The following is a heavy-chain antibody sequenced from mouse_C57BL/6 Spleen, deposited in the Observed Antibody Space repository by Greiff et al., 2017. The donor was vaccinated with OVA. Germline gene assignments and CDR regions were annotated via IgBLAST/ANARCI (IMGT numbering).Heavy chain of an antibody. CDR2: IDPNSGGT. Sequence: VQLQQPGAELVKPGASVKLSCKASGYPFTSYWMHWVKQRPGRGLEWIGRIDPNSGGTKYNEKFKSKATLTVDKPSSTAYMQLSSLTSEDSAVYYCARSLITTVVATNWYFDVWGTGTTVTVSS. V-gene: IGHV1-72*01. CDR1: GYPFTSYW. D-gene: IGHD1-1*01. J-gene: IGHJ1*03. CDR3: ARSLITTVVATNWYFDV.